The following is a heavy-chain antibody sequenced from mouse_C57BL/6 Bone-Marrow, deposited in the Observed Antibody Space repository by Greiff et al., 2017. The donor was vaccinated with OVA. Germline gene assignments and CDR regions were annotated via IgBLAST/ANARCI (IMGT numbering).Heavy chain of an antibody. CDR2: IWRGGST. J-gene: IGHJ1*03. CDR1: GFSLTSYG. D-gene: IGHD1-1*01. Sequence: QVQLQQSGPGLVQPSQRLSITCTVSGFSLTSYGVHWVRQSPGKGLEWLGVIWRGGSTDYNAAFMSRLSITKDNSKSQVFFKMNSLQADDTAIYYCAKKGSSYVGYFDVWGTGTTVTVSS. V-gene: IGHV2-5*01. CDR3: AKKGSSYVGYFDV.